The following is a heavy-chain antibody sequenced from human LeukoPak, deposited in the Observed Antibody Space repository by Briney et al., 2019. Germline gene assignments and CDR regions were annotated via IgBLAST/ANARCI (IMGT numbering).Heavy chain of an antibody. V-gene: IGHV3-74*01. CDR1: GFTFSSYW. Sequence: GGSLRLSCAASGFTFSSYWMHWVRQAPGKGLVWVSRINSDGSSTSYADSVKGRLTISRDNAKNTLYLQMNSLRAEDTAVYYCARSMLTIPIPGGYWGQGTLVTVSS. J-gene: IGHJ4*02. CDR2: INSDGSST. D-gene: IGHD3-16*01. CDR3: ARSMLTIPIPGGY.